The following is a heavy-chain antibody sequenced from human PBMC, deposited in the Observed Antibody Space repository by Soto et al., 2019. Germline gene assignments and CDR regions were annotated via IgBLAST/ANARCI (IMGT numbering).Heavy chain of an antibody. J-gene: IGHJ4*02. CDR3: ARQQQLKTVDY. V-gene: IGHV4-39*01. CDR1: GGSISSSSYY. CDR2: IYYSGST. Sequence: SETLSLTCTVSGGSISSSSYYWGWIRQPPGKGLEWIGSIYYSGSTYYNPSLKSRVTISVDTSKNQFSLKLSSVTAADTAVYYCARQQQLKTVDYWGQGTLVTVSS. D-gene: IGHD6-13*01.